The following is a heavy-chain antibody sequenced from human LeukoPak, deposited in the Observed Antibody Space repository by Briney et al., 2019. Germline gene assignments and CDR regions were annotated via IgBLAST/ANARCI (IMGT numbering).Heavy chain of an antibody. D-gene: IGHD3-22*01. CDR2: ISGSGGYT. Sequence: GGSLRLSYAASGFTFSSYAMSWVRQAPGKGLEWVSAISGSGGYTYSADSVKGRFTISRDNSKNTLYLQMNSLRAEDTAVYYCAKVASSGYYSEVDYWGQGTLVTVSS. CDR1: GFTFSSYA. V-gene: IGHV3-23*01. J-gene: IGHJ4*02. CDR3: AKVASSGYYSEVDY.